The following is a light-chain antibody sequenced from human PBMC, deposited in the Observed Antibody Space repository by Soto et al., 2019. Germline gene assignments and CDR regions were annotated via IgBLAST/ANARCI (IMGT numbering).Light chain of an antibody. Sequence: QSVLTQSPSVSGAPGQRVSISCTGSSSNIGAGFDVHWYQQLPGTAPKLLIYGNTNRPSGVPDRFSGSKSGTSASLAITGLQAEDEADYYCQSYDSRLSGSVFGRGTKLTVL. J-gene: IGLJ2*01. CDR2: GNT. CDR3: QSYDSRLSGSV. CDR1: SSNIGAGFD. V-gene: IGLV1-40*01.